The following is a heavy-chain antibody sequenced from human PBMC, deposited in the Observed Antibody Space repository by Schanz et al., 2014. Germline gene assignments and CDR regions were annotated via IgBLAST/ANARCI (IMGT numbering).Heavy chain of an antibody. V-gene: IGHV3-33*01. J-gene: IGHJ4*02. CDR3: AGDWASGRYYSDY. Sequence: QVQLVESGGGVVQPGRSLRLSCAASGFTFSKYGMHWVRQAPGKGLEWVAVIWYDGSNKDYAESVKGRFAISRDNSKDTLYLQMNSLRTEDTAVYYCAGDWASGRYYSDYWGQGTLVTVSS. CDR1: GFTFSKYG. D-gene: IGHD1-26*01. CDR2: IWYDGSNK.